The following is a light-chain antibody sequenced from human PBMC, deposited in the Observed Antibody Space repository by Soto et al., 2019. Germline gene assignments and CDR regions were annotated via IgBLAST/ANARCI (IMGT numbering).Light chain of an antibody. CDR3: QQRSKWPLT. CDR1: QRVGSS. Sequence: EIVLTQSPATLSLSPGERVTLSCRASQRVGSSLAWYQQKLGQAPRLLIYDASNRATGIPARFSGSGSGTDFTLTISSLEPEDVAVYYCQQRSKWPLTCGQGTKVDIK. CDR2: DAS. J-gene: IGKJ1*01. V-gene: IGKV3-11*01.